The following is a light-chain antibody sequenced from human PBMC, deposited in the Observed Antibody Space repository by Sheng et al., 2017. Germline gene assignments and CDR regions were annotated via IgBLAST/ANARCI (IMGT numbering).Light chain of an antibody. Sequence: IQLTQSPSSLSASVGDRVTITCRTSQGLSNSLAWYQQRPGKAPNLLVSATSRLQTGVPSRFSGSGAGTDYTLTISSLQPEDFATYYCQQYYSAPWTFGLGTKVEI. V-gene: IGKV1-NL1*01. CDR2: ATS. J-gene: IGKJ1*01. CDR3: QQYYSAPWT. CDR1: QGLSNS.